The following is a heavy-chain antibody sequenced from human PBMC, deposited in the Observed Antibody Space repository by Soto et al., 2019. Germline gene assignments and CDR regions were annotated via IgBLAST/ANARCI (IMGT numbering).Heavy chain of an antibody. V-gene: IGHV3-53*01. CDR2: IYSGGYT. CDR1: GFTVSNNY. D-gene: IGHD3-10*01. J-gene: IGHJ4*02. CDR3: APARGGGGY. Sequence: EVQLVESGGGLIQPGGSLRLSCAVSGFTVSNNYMSWVRQAPGKGLEGVSVIYSGGYTAYGDSVKGRFTISRDNSKNNLYRQLNSRRPPARGGYFCAPARGGGGYWGQGTLVTVSS.